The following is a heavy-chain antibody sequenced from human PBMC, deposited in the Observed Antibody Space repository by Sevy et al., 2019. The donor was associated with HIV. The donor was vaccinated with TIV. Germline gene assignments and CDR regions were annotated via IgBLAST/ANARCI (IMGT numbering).Heavy chain of an antibody. CDR3: ARDGGYNYGQTLHFDY. J-gene: IGHJ4*02. Sequence: SETLSLTCTVSGASINPYYWSWIRQPAGKGLERIGRIYASGSTNYNPSLKSRVTMSVDTSKNQFSLKMNSVTAADTAVYYCARDGGYNYGQTLHFDYWGQGTLVTVSS. V-gene: IGHV4-4*07. D-gene: IGHD5-18*01. CDR2: IYASGST. CDR1: GASINPYY.